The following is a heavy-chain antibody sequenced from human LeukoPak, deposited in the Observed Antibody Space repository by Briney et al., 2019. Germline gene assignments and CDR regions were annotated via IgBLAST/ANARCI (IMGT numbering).Heavy chain of an antibody. CDR1: GGSISSYY. V-gene: IGHV4-59*01. Sequence: SETLSLTCTVSGGSISSYYWSWIRQPPGKGLEWIGYIYDSGSTNYNPSLKSRVTISVDTSKNQFSLKLSAVTAADTAVYYCARAGYGGGYYYYYMDVWGKGTTVTVSS. J-gene: IGHJ6*03. D-gene: IGHD4-23*01. CDR3: ARAGYGGGYYYYYMDV. CDR2: IYDSGST.